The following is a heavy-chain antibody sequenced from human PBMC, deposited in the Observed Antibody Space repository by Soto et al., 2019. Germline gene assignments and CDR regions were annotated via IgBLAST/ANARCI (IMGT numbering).Heavy chain of an antibody. J-gene: IGHJ6*02. D-gene: IGHD3-9*01. CDR1: GGSFSGYY. CDR2: INHSGST. CDR3: ARVFGFTKFELLQRKETYYYYGMDV. V-gene: IGHV4-34*01. Sequence: QVQLQQWGAGLLKPSETLSLTCAVYGGSFSGYYWSWIRQPPGKGLEWIGEINHSGSTNYNPSLKKSVTVLVGKFKRQFPPEAESGAGPEQGWYFLARVFGFTKFELLQRKETYYYYGMDVWGQGTTVTVSS.